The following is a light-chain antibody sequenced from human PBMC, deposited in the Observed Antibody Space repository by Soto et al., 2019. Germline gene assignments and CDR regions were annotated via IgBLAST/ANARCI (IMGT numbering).Light chain of an antibody. J-gene: IGKJ1*01. CDR3: QQRYNWPWT. V-gene: IGKV3-11*01. CDR1: QSVSSN. Sequence: EIVITHSPSTLSGSQVYRATLSCRASQSVSSNLAWYQQKPGQAPRLLIYDASNRATGIPPRFSGSGSGTDFTLAISGLEPEDSAIYYCQQRYNWPWTFGQGTKVDNK. CDR2: DAS.